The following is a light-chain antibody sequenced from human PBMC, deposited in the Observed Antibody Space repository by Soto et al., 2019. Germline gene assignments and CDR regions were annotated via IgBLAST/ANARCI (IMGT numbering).Light chain of an antibody. CDR3: QQYNDWPPYT. Sequence: EIVMTQSPATLSVSPGERATLSCRASQSVGSNLAWYQQKPGQAPRLLFYGASTRATGIPARFSGSGSGTEFTLTISSLQSEDFAVYYCQQYNDWPPYTFGQGTNLEIK. J-gene: IGKJ2*01. CDR2: GAS. V-gene: IGKV3-15*01. CDR1: QSVGSN.